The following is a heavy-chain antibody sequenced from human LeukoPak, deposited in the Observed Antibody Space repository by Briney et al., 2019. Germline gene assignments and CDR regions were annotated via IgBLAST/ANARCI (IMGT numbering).Heavy chain of an antibody. D-gene: IGHD3-10*01. CDR1: GYTFTSYY. CDR3: ARDTRYYYGSGSYHGGDYYMDV. Sequence: ASVKVSCKASGYTFTSYYMHWVRQAPGQGLEWMGIINPSGGSTSYAQKFQGRVTMTRDTSISTAYMELSRLRSDDTAVYYCARDTRYYYGSGSYHGGDYYMDVWGKGTTVTVSS. CDR2: INPSGGST. V-gene: IGHV1-46*01. J-gene: IGHJ6*03.